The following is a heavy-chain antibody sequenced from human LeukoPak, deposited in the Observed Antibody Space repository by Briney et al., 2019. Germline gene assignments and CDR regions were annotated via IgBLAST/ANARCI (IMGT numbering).Heavy chain of an antibody. D-gene: IGHD6-13*01. CDR1: EFTFSSYA. J-gene: IGHJ4*02. CDR3: ARGRQLAFDY. Sequence: GGSLRLSCAASEFTFSSYAMSWVRQAPGKGLEWVSAITASGGGTYYTDSVKGRFTISRDNSKNTLYLQMNSLRAEDTAVYYCARGRQLAFDYWGQGTLVTVSS. V-gene: IGHV3-23*01. CDR2: ITASGGGT.